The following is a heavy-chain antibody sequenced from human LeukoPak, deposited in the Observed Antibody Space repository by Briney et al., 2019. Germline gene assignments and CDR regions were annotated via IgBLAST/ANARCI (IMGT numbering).Heavy chain of an antibody. J-gene: IGHJ4*02. D-gene: IGHD4-23*01. Sequence: PGGSLRLSCAASGFTFSSYEMNWVRQALGQGLEWVSYISISGSTIYYADSVKGRLTISRDKAKNSLYLGMNSLRAEDTAVYYCASLRWRGYGGQGTLVTVYS. CDR1: GFTFSSYE. V-gene: IGHV3-48*03. CDR3: ASLRWRGY. CDR2: ISISGSTI.